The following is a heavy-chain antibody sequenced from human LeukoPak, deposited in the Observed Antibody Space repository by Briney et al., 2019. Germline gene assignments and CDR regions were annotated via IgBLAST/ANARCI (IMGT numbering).Heavy chain of an antibody. Sequence: GGSLRLSCAASGFTFSSFAMHWVRQAPGKGLEWVAVISYDGSNKYYADSVKGRFTISRDNSENTLYLQMNSLRAEDTAVFYCAKDICSSTSCSRRAFDIWGQGTMVTVSS. CDR2: ISYDGSNK. D-gene: IGHD2-2*01. V-gene: IGHV3-30-3*01. CDR1: GFTFSSFA. J-gene: IGHJ3*02. CDR3: AKDICSSTSCSRRAFDI.